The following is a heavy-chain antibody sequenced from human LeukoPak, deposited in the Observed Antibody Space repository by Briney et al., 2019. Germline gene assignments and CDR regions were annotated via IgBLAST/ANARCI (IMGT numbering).Heavy chain of an antibody. J-gene: IGHJ3*02. CDR1: GYTLTIYY. CDR3: ARDCRGSTSCYMAAFDI. V-gene: IGHV1-46*01. D-gene: IGHD2-2*02. Sequence: VASVKVCCKASGYTLTIYYMHWVRQAPGQGLEWMGIINPSGGSTSYAQKFQGRVTMTRGTSTSTVYMELSSLRSKDTAVYYCARDCRGSTSCYMAAFDIWGQGTMITVS. CDR2: INPSGGST.